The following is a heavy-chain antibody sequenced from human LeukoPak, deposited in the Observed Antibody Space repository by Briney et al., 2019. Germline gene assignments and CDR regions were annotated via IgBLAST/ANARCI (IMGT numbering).Heavy chain of an antibody. V-gene: IGHV3-15*01. CDR2: IKSKTDGGTT. CDR3: TTDGSYGSGSYYNVGYMDV. D-gene: IGHD3-10*01. J-gene: IGHJ6*03. CDR1: GFTFSNAW. Sequence: GGSLRLSCAASGFTFSNAWMSWVRQAPGKGLEWVGRIKSKTDGGTTDYAAPVKGRFTISRDDSKNTLYLQMNSLKTEDTAVYYCTTDGSYGSGSYYNVGYMDVWGKGTTVTVSS.